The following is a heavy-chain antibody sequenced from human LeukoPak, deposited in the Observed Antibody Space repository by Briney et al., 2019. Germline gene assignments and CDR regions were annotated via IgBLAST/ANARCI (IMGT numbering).Heavy chain of an antibody. CDR1: GFTFSTYG. D-gene: IGHD1-14*01. CDR3: AKGGGITDYARFDY. CDR2: ISYDERNT. J-gene: IGHJ4*02. Sequence: GGSLRLSCAASGFTFSTYGMNWVRQAPGKGLEWVAIISYDERNTYYADSVKGRFTISRDNSKNTLYLHMNSLRADDTGVYYCAKGGGITDYARFDYWGQGTLVTVSS. V-gene: IGHV3-30*18.